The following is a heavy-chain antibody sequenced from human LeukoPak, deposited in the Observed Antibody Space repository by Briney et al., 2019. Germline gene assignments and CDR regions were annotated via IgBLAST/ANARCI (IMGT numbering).Heavy chain of an antibody. Sequence: GGSLRLSCAASGFIFSTYGMHWVRQAPGKGLEWVAFIRSDGSDKSYAGSVMGRFTISRDNSKNTLYLQMNTLRAEDTAVYYCGKLDSSSDYWGQGTLVTVSS. J-gene: IGHJ4*02. V-gene: IGHV3-30*02. CDR1: GFIFSTYG. CDR3: GKLDSSSDY. CDR2: IRSDGSDK. D-gene: IGHD3-22*01.